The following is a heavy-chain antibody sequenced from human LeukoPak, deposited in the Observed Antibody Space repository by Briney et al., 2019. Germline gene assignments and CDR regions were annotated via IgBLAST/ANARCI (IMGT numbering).Heavy chain of an antibody. J-gene: IGHJ4*02. D-gene: IGHD3-10*01. CDR1: GYTFTSYD. CDR2: MNPNSGNT. Sequence: ASVKVPCKASGYTFTSYDINWVRQATGQGLEWMGWMNPNSGNTGYAQKFQDRVTMTRNTSISTAYMELSSLRSEDTAVYYCARVREGRITMVRGVRKGNYYFDYWGQGTLVTVSS. CDR3: ARVREGRITMVRGVRKGNYYFDY. V-gene: IGHV1-8*01.